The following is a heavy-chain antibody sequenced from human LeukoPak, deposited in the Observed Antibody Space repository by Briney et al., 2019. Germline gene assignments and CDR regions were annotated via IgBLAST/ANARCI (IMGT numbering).Heavy chain of an antibody. CDR2: IYHSGST. J-gene: IGHJ6*02. CDR1: GDSINNFA. Sequence: PSETLSLTCTVSGDSINNFAWSWIRQSPGKGLEWIGSIYHSGSTYYNPSLKSRVTISVDTSKNQFSLKLSSVTAADTAVYYCARDQDILTGYYYYGMDVWGQGTTVTVSS. D-gene: IGHD3-9*01. CDR3: ARDQDILTGYYYYGMDV. V-gene: IGHV4-38-2*02.